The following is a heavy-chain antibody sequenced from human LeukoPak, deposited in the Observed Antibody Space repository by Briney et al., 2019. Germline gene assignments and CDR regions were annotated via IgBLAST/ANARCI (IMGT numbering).Heavy chain of an antibody. J-gene: IGHJ5*02. CDR2: INSDGSST. V-gene: IGHV3-74*01. Sequence: PGGALRLSCAASGFTFSSYWMHWGRQAPGKGLVWVSRINSDGSSTSYADSVKGRFTISRDNAKNTLYLQMNSLRAEDTAVYYCARDREGGSTSCYHAWGQGTLVTVSS. CDR3: ARDREGGSTSCYHA. CDR1: GFTFSSYW. D-gene: IGHD2-2*01.